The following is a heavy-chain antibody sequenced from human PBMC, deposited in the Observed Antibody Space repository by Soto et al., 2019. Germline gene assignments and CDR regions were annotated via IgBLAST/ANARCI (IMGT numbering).Heavy chain of an antibody. CDR1: GFTFSSYW. CDR3: ARDFTAWSGYYTGYYYYMDV. V-gene: IGHV3-7*01. Sequence: GGSLRLSCAASGFTFSSYWMSWVRQAPGKGLEWVANIKQDGSEKYYVDSVKGRFTISRDNAKNSLYLQMNSLRAEDTAVYYCARDFTAWSGYYTGYYYYMDVWGKGTTVTVS. D-gene: IGHD3-3*01. J-gene: IGHJ6*03. CDR2: IKQDGSEK.